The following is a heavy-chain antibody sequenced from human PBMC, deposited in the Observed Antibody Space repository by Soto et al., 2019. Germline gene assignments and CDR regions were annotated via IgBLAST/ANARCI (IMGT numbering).Heavy chain of an antibody. V-gene: IGHV1-3*01. CDR2: INAGNGNT. Sequence: QVQLVQSGAEVKKPGASVKVSCKASGYTFTSYAMHWVRQAPGQRLEWMGWINAGNGNTKYSQKFQGRVTITRDTSASTAYMDLSSLRSEDTAVYYCARRESNYGSGSYYDYWGQGTLVTVSS. J-gene: IGHJ4*02. CDR3: ARRESNYGSGSYYDY. CDR1: GYTFTSYA. D-gene: IGHD3-10*01.